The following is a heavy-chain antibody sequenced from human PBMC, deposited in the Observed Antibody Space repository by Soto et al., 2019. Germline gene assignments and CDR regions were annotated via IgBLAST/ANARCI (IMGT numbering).Heavy chain of an antibody. CDR3: ATGDKWVAGSFDY. D-gene: IGHD6-19*01. CDR1: GFTFSSYA. V-gene: IGHV3-23*01. J-gene: IGHJ4*02. CDR2: ISGSGGST. Sequence: GGSLRLSCAASGFTFSSYAMSWVRQAPGKGLEWVSAISGSGGSTYYADSVKGRFTISRDSSKNTLYLQMNSLRAEDTAVYYCATGDKWVAGSFDYWGQGTLVTSPQ.